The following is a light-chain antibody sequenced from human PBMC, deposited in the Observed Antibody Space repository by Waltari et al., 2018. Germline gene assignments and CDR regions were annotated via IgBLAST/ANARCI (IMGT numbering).Light chain of an antibody. CDR3: QQYYSIPRT. V-gene: IGKV4-1*01. Sequence: DIVMTQSPDSLAVYLGERATINCTSSQSVLYNSDNKNYLAWYQQKPGQPPKLLIYWASIQESGVPDRFSGSGSGTDFTLTISSLQAEDVAVYYCQQYYSIPRTYGQGTKLEIK. CDR2: WAS. J-gene: IGKJ2*02. CDR1: QSVLYNSDNKNY.